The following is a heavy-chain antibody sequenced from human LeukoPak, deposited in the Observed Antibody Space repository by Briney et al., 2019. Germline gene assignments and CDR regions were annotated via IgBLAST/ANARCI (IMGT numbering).Heavy chain of an antibody. CDR1: LFTLSNYA. CDR2: IDGPTFGT. D-gene: IGHD1-26*01. Sequence: GGSLTLSCAPSLFTLSNYAMHCVRQTPGKGLEWRSYIDGPTFGTHYADSVMGRFSISRDNSKNTLYLQMNSLRAEDTAVYFCTTWVGAHFDFWGQGTLVTVSS. CDR3: TTWVGAHFDF. J-gene: IGHJ4*02. V-gene: IGHV3-23*01.